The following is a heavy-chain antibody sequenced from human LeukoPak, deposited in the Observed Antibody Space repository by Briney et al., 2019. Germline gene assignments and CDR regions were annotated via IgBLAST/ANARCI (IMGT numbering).Heavy chain of an antibody. CDR3: AKGRDTSGRQNFDF. Sequence: GGSLRLSCEASGFTFTSYAMHWVRQAPGKGLEWVSSISASGSGTFYTDSMNGRFTISRDNAKKTFFLQMKNLRPGDTALYYCAKGRDTSGRQNFDFWGQGTLVTVSS. D-gene: IGHD6-19*01. CDR2: ISASGSGT. V-gene: IGHV3-23*01. J-gene: IGHJ4*02. CDR1: GFTFTSYA.